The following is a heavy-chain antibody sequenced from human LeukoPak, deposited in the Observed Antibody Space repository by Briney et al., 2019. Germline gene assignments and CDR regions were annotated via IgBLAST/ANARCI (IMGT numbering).Heavy chain of an antibody. CDR1: GYTFTTYG. CDR3: ARINSSSWSGYYFDY. CDR2: ISAYNGNT. Sequence: ASVKVSCKASGYTFTTYGISWVRQAPGQGLEWMGWISAYNGNTKYAQKFQGRVTMTRDTSTSTAYMELSSLRSEDTAVYHCARINSSSWSGYYFDYWGQGTLVPVSS. V-gene: IGHV1-18*01. J-gene: IGHJ4*02. D-gene: IGHD6-13*01.